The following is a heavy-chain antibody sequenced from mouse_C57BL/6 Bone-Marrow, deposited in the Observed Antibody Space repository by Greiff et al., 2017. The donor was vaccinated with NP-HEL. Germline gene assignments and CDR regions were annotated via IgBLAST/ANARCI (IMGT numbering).Heavy chain of an antibody. D-gene: IGHD1-1*01. J-gene: IGHJ4*01. V-gene: IGHV2-5*01. CDR1: GFSLTSYG. Sequence: QVQESGPGLVQPSQSLSITCTVSGFSLTSYGVHWVRQSPGKGLEWLGVIWRGGSTDYNAAFMSRLSITKDNSKSQVFFKMNSLQADDTAIYYCAKNSYGSSFYYAMDYWGQGTSVTVSS. CDR3: AKNSYGSSFYYAMDY. CDR2: IWRGGST.